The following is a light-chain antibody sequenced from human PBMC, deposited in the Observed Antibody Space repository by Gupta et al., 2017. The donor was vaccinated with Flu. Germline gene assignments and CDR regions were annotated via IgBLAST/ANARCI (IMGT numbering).Light chain of an antibody. CDR2: GAS. CDR1: QGISRC. J-gene: IGKJ5*01. V-gene: IGKV1D-16*01. CDR3: QQYKTNPFT. Sequence: LQLPQSPSSLSASVGDRVTITCRASQGISRCLAWYQHQPGKAPKVLIYGASTLQSGVPSRFSGSGSGIDFTLTISSLQPEDFATYFCQQYKTNPFTFGQGTRLEIK.